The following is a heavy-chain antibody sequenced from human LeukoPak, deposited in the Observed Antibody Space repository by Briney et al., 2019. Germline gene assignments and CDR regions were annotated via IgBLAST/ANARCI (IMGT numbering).Heavy chain of an antibody. D-gene: IGHD3-10*01. V-gene: IGHV4-59*01. CDR3: ARVNYYGSGNWFDP. CDR2: IYYSGST. CDR1: GGSFSGYY. J-gene: IGHJ5*02. Sequence: SETLSLTCAVYGGSFSGYYWSWIRQPPGKGLEWIGYIYYSGSTNYNPSLKSRVTISVDPSRNQFSLNLRSVTAADTAVYYCARVNYYGSGNWFDPWGQGTLVTVSS.